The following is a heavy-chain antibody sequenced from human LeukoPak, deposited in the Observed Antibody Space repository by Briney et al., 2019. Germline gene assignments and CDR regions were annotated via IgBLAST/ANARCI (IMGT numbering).Heavy chain of an antibody. CDR1: GYIFTGYY. J-gene: IGHJ4*02. D-gene: IGHD3-10*01. V-gene: IGHV1-2*02. CDR3: AIECCFDGNIYSKGFEY. CDR2: IHPNGYS. Sequence: ASVKVSCKTSGYIFTGYYLHWLRQAPGQGLEWLRCIHPNGYSEPAPIFRGRVTMTRDTSLSTAYMDLSTLKSDDTAVYYCAIECCFDGNIYSKGFEYWGLGTVVTVSS.